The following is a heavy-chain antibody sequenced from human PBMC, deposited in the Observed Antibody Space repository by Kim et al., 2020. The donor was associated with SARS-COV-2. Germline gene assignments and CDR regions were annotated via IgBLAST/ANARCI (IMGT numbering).Heavy chain of an antibody. D-gene: IGHD3-10*01. CDR3: ARVGSGSFYYYYGMDV. V-gene: IGHV1-69*13. J-gene: IGHJ6*02. Sequence: SVKVSCKASGGTFSSYAISWVRQAPGQGLEWMGGIIPIFGTANYAQKFQGRVTITADESTSTAYMELSSLRSEDTAVYYCARVGSGSFYYYYGMDVWGQGTTVTVSS. CDR2: IIPIFGTA. CDR1: GGTFSSYA.